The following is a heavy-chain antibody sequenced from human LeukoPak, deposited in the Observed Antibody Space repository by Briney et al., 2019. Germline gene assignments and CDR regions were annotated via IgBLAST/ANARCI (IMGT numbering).Heavy chain of an antibody. J-gene: IGHJ5*02. CDR1: GYTFTGYY. D-gene: IGHD3-22*01. V-gene: IGHV1-2*02. CDR2: INPNSGGT. Sequence: ASVKVSCKASGYTFTGYYMHWVRQAPGQGLEWMGWINPNSGGTNYAQKFQGRVTMTRDTSISTAYMELSRLRSDDTAVYYCARARNYYDSSGYSYNWFDPWGQGTLVTVSS. CDR3: ARARNYYDSSGYSYNWFDP.